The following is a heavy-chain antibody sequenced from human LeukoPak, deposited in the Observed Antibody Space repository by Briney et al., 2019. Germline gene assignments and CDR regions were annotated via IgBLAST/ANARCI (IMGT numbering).Heavy chain of an antibody. V-gene: IGHV3-20*04. CDR3: VSAPRVAAQDV. D-gene: IGHD2-15*01. J-gene: IGHJ6*04. CDR1: GFTFSSYA. Sequence: GGSLRLSCAASGFTFSSYAMSWVRQAPGKGLEWVSDINWNGGSAGYADSVKGRCTTSRDNAKNSLYLEMNSLRAGDTAVYYCVSAPRVAAQDVWGKGTTVTVSS. CDR2: INWNGGSA.